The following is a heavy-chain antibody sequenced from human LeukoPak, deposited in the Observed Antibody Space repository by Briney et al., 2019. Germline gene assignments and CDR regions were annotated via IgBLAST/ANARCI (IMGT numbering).Heavy chain of an antibody. Sequence: SETLSLTCTVSGGSISKYWSWIRQPPGKGLEWIGYIYYSGSTNYNPSLKSRVTISVDTSKNQFSLKLSSVTAADTAVYYCARAYELRWYDYWGQGTLVTVSS. V-gene: IGHV4-59*12. CDR3: ARAYELRWYDY. CDR1: GGSISKY. J-gene: IGHJ4*02. CDR2: IYYSGST. D-gene: IGHD4-23*01.